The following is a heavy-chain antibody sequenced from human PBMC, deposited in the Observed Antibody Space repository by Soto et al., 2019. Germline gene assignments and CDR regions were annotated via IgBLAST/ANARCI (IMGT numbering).Heavy chain of an antibody. V-gene: IGHV4-34*01. D-gene: IGHD3-22*01. CDR1: GGSFSGYY. CDR2: INHSGST. Sequence: QVQLQQWGAGLLKPSETLSLTCAVYGGSFSGYYWSWIRQPPGKGLEWIGEINHSGSTNYNPSLKSRVTISVDTSNNQFSLKLSSVTAADTAVYYCASTSSGPAERNWFDPWGQGTLVTVSS. CDR3: ASTSSGPAERNWFDP. J-gene: IGHJ5*02.